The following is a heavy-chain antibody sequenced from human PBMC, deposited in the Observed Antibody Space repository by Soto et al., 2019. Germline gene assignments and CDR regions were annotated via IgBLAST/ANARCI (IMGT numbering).Heavy chain of an antibody. Sequence: PSETLSLTCTVSRGSISSSSYYWGWIRQPPGKGPKWIGSIYYSGSTYYNPSLKSRVTISVDTSKNQFSLKLSSVTAADTAVYYCASSIVVVPAAIPYYYYGMDVWGQGTTVTVSS. CDR3: ASSIVVVPAAIPYYYYGMDV. J-gene: IGHJ6*02. D-gene: IGHD2-2*02. CDR1: RGSISSSSYY. CDR2: IYYSGST. V-gene: IGHV4-39*01.